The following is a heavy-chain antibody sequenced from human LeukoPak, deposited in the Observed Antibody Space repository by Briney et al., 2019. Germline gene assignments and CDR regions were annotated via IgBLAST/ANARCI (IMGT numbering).Heavy chain of an antibody. CDR1: GFTFSSYT. CDR3: AREARPDAFDI. Sequence: GGSLRLSCAASGFTFSSYTMHWVRQAPGKGLEWVSLISYHESNKYYADSVKGRFTISRDDSKNTLYLQMNSLRADDTAVYYCAREARPDAFDIWGQGTMVTVSS. V-gene: IGHV3-30-3*01. CDR2: ISYHESNK. J-gene: IGHJ3*02.